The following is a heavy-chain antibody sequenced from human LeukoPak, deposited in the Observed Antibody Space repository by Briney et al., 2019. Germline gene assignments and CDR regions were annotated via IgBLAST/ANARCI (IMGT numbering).Heavy chain of an antibody. J-gene: IGHJ4*02. D-gene: IGHD1-7*01. V-gene: IGHV3-13*01. CDR1: GFTFSSYD. Sequence: GGSLRLSCAASGFTFSSYDMHWVRQATGRGLEWVSSIGTAADTYYPGSVKGRFTISRENAKNSLYLQMNSLRAGDTAVYHCARGPIVGITETKGCFDYWGQGILVTVSS. CDR3: ARGPIVGITETKGCFDY. CDR2: IGTAADT.